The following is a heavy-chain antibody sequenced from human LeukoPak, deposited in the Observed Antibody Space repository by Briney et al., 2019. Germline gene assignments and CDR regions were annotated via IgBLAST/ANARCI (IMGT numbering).Heavy chain of an antibody. CDR1: GYSFNDYY. CDR3: ARDSSDILTGYYHF. CDR2: INPNSGRT. V-gene: IGHV1-2*02. J-gene: IGHJ4*02. Sequence: GASVKVSCKTSGYSFNDYYLHWVRQAPGQGLEWMGWINPNSGRTHYAPKFQGRVTLTTDTSITTAYMELSSLISGDTALYCCARDSSDILTGYYHFWGQGTLVTVSS. D-gene: IGHD3-9*01.